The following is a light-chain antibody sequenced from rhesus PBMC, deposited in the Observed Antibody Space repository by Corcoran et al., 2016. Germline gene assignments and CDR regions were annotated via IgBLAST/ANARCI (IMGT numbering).Light chain of an antibody. J-gene: IGLJ1*01. CDR3: SSYAGSNTLYI. V-gene: IGLV2-32*02. Sequence: QAALTQPRSVSGSPGQSVTISCTGTSSDIGGYNYVSWYQQHPGTAPKFMIYEVSKRPSGVSDRFSGSKSGNTASLTISGLQAEDEADYYCSSYAGSNTLYIFGAGTRLTVL. CDR2: EVS. CDR1: SSDIGGYNY.